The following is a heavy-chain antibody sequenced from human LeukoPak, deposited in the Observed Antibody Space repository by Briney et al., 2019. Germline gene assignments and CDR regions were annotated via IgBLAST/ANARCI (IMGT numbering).Heavy chain of an antibody. J-gene: IGHJ4*02. CDR3: ARGKGFYDSSGYYKYYFDY. Sequence: SETLSLTCTVSGGSISSYYWSWIRQPAGKGLEWIGRIYTSGSTNYNPSLKSRVTMSVDTSKNQFSLKLSSVTAADTAVYYCARGKGFYDSSGYYKYYFDYWGQGTLVTVSS. D-gene: IGHD3-22*01. CDR2: IYTSGST. V-gene: IGHV4-4*07. CDR1: GGSISSYY.